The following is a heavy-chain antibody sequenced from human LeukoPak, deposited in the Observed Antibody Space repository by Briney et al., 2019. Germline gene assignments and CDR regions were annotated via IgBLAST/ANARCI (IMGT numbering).Heavy chain of an antibody. CDR3: ARHDTTMKGAFDI. D-gene: IGHD3-22*01. J-gene: IGHJ3*02. V-gene: IGHV4-39*01. Sequence: PSETLSLTCTVSGGSISSSSYYWGWIRQPPGKGLEWLGSIYYSGSTYYNPSLKSRVTISVDTSKNQFSLKLSSVTAADTAVYYCARHDTTMKGAFDIWGQGTMVTVSS. CDR2: IYYSGST. CDR1: GGSISSSSYY.